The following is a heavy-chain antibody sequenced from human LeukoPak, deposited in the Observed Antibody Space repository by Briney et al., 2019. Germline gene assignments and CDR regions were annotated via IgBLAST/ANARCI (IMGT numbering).Heavy chain of an antibody. Sequence: SSHASGYGVTNSWIGSVGAMSGKRLEWMGIVYPGDSDTSNSPSFQGQVTISADKSVNTVYLQWSSLRASDTAIYYCARHGAVAGSYYFGMDVWGQGTTVTVSS. CDR3: ARHGAVAGSYYFGMDV. J-gene: IGHJ6*02. CDR1: GYGVTNSW. CDR2: VYPGDSDT. V-gene: IGHV5-51*01. D-gene: IGHD6-19*01.